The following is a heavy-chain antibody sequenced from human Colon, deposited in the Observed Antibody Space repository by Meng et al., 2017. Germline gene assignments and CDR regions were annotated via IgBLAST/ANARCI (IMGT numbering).Heavy chain of an antibody. D-gene: IGHD4/OR15-4a*01. CDR3: ARAATYGDFDS. V-gene: IGHV4-59*01. Sequence: LSPSSTVSGGSITNYYWSWLRQPPGKGLEWIGYIFYTGSTHYNPSLASRVTISIDTSENQFSLRLSSVTAADTAVYYCARAATYGDFDSWGQGTLVTVSS. CDR2: IFYTGST. J-gene: IGHJ4*02. CDR1: GGSITNYY.